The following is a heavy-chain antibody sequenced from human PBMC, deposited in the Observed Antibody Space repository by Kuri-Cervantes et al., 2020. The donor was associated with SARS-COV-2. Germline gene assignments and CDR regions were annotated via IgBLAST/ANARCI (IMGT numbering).Heavy chain of an antibody. D-gene: IGHD3-3*01. V-gene: IGHV1-46*01. CDR1: GYAFTSYY. CDR3: ARDVAYDFWSGYYYEGIPFDY. J-gene: IGHJ4*02. Sequence: ASVKVSCKASGYAFTSYYMHWVRQAPGQGLEWMGIINPSGGSTSYAQKFQGRVTMTRDTSISTAYTELSSLRSEDTATYYCARDVAYDFWSGYYYEGIPFDYWGQGTLVTVSS. CDR2: INPSGGST.